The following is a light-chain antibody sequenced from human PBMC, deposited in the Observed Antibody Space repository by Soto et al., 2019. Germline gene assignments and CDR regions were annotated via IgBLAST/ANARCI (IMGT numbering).Light chain of an antibody. CDR3: QQYSDSPATDRWT. CDR1: QSVRSSS. J-gene: IGKJ1*01. CDR2: GAS. V-gene: IGKV3-20*01. Sequence: EIVLTQSPGTLSLSPGERASLSCRASQSVRSSSLAWYQQKPGQPPRLLIYGASSRATVIPERFSVSGSRTDFTLTISRLEPEDFAVYFCQQYSDSPATDRWTFGPATKVEIK.